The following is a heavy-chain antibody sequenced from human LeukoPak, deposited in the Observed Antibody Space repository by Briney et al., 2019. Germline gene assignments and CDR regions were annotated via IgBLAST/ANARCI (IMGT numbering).Heavy chain of an antibody. J-gene: IGHJ3*02. V-gene: IGHV1-18*01. CDR1: GYTFTSYG. CDR3: ATTKGGYSYGYRPAFDI. CDR2: ISAYNGNT. Sequence: ASVKVSCKASGYTFTSYGISWVRQAPGQGLEWMGWISAYNGNTNYAQKFQGRVTITADKSTSTAYMELSSLRSEDTAVYYCATTKGGYSYGYRPAFDIWGQGTMVTVSS. D-gene: IGHD5-18*01.